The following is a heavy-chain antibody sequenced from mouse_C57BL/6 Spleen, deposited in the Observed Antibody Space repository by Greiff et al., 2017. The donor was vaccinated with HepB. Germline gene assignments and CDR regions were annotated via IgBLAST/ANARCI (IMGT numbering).Heavy chain of an antibody. CDR3: AKDPVVAADY. Sequence: VQLQQPGAELVRPGTSVKLSCKASGYTFTSYWMHWVKQRPGQGLEWIGVIDPSDSYTNYNQKFKGKATLTVDTSSSTAYMQLSSLTSEDSAVYYCAKDPVVAADYWGQGTTLTVSS. V-gene: IGHV1-59*01. CDR2: IDPSDSYT. CDR1: GYTFTSYW. J-gene: IGHJ2*01. D-gene: IGHD1-1*01.